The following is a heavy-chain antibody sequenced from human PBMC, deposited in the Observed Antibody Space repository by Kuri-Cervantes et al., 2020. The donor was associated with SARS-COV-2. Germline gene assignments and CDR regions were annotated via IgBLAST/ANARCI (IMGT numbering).Heavy chain of an antibody. D-gene: IGHD3-3*01. CDR1: GGTFSSYA. CDR2: IIPIFNTT. Sequence: SVKVSCKASGGTFSSYAISWVRQAPGQGLEWMGGIIPIFNTTNYAQKFQGRVTITADESTSTAYMELSSLRSEDTAVYYCARAVGVTIFGVVTAGMDVWGQGTTVTVSS. V-gene: IGHV1-69*13. J-gene: IGHJ6*02. CDR3: ARAVGVTIFGVVTAGMDV.